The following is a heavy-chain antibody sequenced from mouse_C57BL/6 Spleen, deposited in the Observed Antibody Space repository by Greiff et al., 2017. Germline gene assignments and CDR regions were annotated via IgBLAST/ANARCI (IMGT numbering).Heavy chain of an antibody. CDR2: IWRGGST. Sequence: QVQLQQSGPGLVQPSQSLSITCTVSGFSLTSYGVHWVRQSPGKGLEWLGVIWRGGSTDYNAAFMSRLSITKDNSKSQVFFKMNSLQADDTAIYYCAKNGGTGSYYFDYWGQGTTLTVSS. V-gene: IGHV2-5*01. CDR3: AKNGGTGSYYFDY. D-gene: IGHD4-1*01. J-gene: IGHJ2*01. CDR1: GFSLTSYG.